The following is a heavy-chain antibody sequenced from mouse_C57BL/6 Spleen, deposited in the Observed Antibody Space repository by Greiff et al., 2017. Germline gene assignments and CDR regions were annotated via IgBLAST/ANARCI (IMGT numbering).Heavy chain of an antibody. CDR1: GFSFNTYA. V-gene: IGHV10-1*01. J-gene: IGHJ2*01. D-gene: IGHD2-10*01. CDR2: IRSKSNNYAT. CDR3: VRQTLLGYYFDY. Sequence: VQLKESGGGLVQPKGSLKLSCAASGFSFNTYAMNWVRQAPGKGLEWVARIRSKSNNYATYYADSVKDRFTISRDDSESMLYLQMNNLKTEDTAMYYCVRQTLLGYYFDYWGQGTTLTVSS.